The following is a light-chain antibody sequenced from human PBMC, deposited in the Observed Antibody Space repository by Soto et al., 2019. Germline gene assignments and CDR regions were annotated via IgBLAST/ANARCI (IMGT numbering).Light chain of an antibody. J-gene: IGKJ2*01. Sequence: DIQMTQSPSTLSASVGXRVTITCRASQSISSWLAWYQQKPGKAPKLLIYDASSLESGVPSRFSGSGSGTEFTLTISSLQPDDFATYYCQQYNSYSYTFGQGTKLEIK. CDR2: DAS. V-gene: IGKV1-5*01. CDR1: QSISSW. CDR3: QQYNSYSYT.